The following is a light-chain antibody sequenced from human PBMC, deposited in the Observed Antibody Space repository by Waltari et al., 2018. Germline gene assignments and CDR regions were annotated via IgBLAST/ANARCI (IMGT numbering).Light chain of an antibody. V-gene: IGKV3-15*01. Sequence: EIVMTQSPATLSVSPGERATLSCRDRQSVRSNLAWYQQKPGQAPRLLFYGASTRATGIPARFSGSGSGTEFTLTISSMQSEDFAVYYCKQYNNWPPYTFGQGTKLEIK. CDR1: QSVRSN. CDR3: KQYNNWPPYT. J-gene: IGKJ2*01. CDR2: GAS.